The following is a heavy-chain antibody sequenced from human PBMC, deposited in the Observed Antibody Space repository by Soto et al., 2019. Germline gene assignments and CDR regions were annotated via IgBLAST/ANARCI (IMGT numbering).Heavy chain of an antibody. CDR2: IFYSGST. V-gene: IGHV4-30-4*01. Sequence: SDPLSLTCPASSGTITTRTYYLSWIRQPPGKGLEWIGYIFYSGSTYYNPSLKSRVTISVDTSKNQFSLKLSSVTAADTAVYYCAHYFNGRAFDIWGQGTMVT. CDR3: AHYFNGRAFDI. D-gene: IGHD3-10*01. CDR1: SGTITTRTYY. J-gene: IGHJ3*02.